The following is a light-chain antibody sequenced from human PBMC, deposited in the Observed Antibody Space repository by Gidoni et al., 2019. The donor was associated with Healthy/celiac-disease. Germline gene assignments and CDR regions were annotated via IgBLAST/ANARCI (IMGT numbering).Light chain of an antibody. CDR1: SSYVGSYNY. CDR2: DVS. J-gene: IGLJ2*01. CDR3: SSYTSSSTRV. V-gene: IGLV2-14*03. Sequence: QSALTQPASLSGSPGQSIPISCAGTSSYVGSYNYVSWYQQHPGKAPKLMIYDVSNRPSGVSNRFSGSKSGSTASLTISGLQPEDEADYYCSSYTSSSTRVFGGGTKLTVL.